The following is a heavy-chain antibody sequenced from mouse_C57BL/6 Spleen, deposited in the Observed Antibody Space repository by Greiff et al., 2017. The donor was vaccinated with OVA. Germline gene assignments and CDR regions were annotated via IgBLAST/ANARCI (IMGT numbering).Heavy chain of an antibody. Sequence: EVQLQQSVAELVRPGASVKLSCTASGFNIKNTYMHWVKQRPEQGLEWIGRIDPANGNTKYASKFQGKATITADTSSNTAYLQLSSLTSEDTAIYYGARWWIYYDYDTWFAYWGQGTLVTVSA. CDR1: GFNIKNTY. D-gene: IGHD2-4*01. J-gene: IGHJ3*01. CDR3: ARWWIYYDYDTWFAY. CDR2: IDPANGNT. V-gene: IGHV14-3*01.